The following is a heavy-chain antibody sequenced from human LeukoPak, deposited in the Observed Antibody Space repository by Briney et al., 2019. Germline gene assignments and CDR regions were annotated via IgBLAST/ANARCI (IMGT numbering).Heavy chain of an antibody. D-gene: IGHD3-10*01. V-gene: IGHV3-53*01. J-gene: IGHJ4*02. Sequence: PGGSLRLSCAASGLTVSSNYMSWVRQAPGKGLEWVSVIDSGGSTYYADSVNGRFTISRDNSKNTLYLQMNSLRAEDTAVYYCARAGSRARDYFDYWGQGTLVTVSS. CDR1: GLTVSSNY. CDR2: IDSGGST. CDR3: ARAGSRARDYFDY.